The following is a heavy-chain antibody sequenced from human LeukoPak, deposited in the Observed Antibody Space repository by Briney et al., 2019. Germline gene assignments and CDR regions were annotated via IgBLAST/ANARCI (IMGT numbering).Heavy chain of an antibody. D-gene: IGHD3-16*02. CDR1: GGSISSSSYY. CDR3: ASLGGGGDH. V-gene: IGHV4-61*01. CDR2: INYSGST. J-gene: IGHJ4*02. Sequence: KPSETLSLTCTVSGGSISSSSYYWSWIRQPPGKGLEWIGYINYSGSTNYNPSLKSPATISVDTSKNQFSLSLPSVTAADPAVYYCASLGGGGDHWGQGTLVTVSS.